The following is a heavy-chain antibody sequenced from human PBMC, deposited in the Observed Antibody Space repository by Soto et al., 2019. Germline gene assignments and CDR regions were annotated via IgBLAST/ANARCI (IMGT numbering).Heavy chain of an antibody. V-gene: IGHV4-34*01. Sequence: PSGTLSLTCTVSGGSFSSYYWSWIRQPPGKGLEWIGEINHSGSTNYNPSLKSRVTISVDTSKNQFSLKLSSVTAADTAVYYCATSYDFWRYYFDYWGQGTLVTVSS. J-gene: IGHJ4*02. D-gene: IGHD3-3*01. CDR2: INHSGST. CDR1: GGSFSSYY. CDR3: ATSYDFWRYYFDY.